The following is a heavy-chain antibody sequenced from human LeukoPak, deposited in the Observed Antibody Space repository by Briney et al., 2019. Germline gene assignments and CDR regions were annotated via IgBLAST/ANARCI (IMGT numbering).Heavy chain of an antibody. CDR1: GFTFSTYS. CDR3: ARDFRAARNDAFDI. V-gene: IGHV3-21*01. D-gene: IGHD6-6*01. J-gene: IGHJ3*02. CDR2: ISSSSSYV. Sequence: PGGSLRLSCAASGFTFSTYSMNWVRQAPGKGLEWVSSISSSSSYVHYADSVKGRFTISRDNAKNSLYLQMNSLGAEDTAVYYCARDFRAARNDAFDIWGQGTMVTVSS.